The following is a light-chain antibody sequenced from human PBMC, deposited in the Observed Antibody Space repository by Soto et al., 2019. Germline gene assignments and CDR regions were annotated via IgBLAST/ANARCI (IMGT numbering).Light chain of an antibody. CDR2: WAS. CDR1: QSVLYSSNNKNY. V-gene: IGKV4-1*01. Sequence: DIVMTQSPDSLAVSLGERANLNCKSSQSVLYSSNNKNYLTWYQQKPGQPPKLLIYWASTRESGVPDRFSGSGSGTDFTLTISSLQAEDVAVYYCQQYYTTPQTFGQGTKVEIK. CDR3: QQYYTTPQT. J-gene: IGKJ1*01.